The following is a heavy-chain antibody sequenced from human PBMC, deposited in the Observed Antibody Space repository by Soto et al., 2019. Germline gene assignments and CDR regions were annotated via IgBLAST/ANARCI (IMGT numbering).Heavy chain of an antibody. CDR1: GGSISSYY. Sequence: SETLSLTCTVSGGSISSYYWSWIRQPPGKGLEWIGYIYYSGSTNYNPSLKSRVTISVDTSKNQFSLKLSSVTAADTAVYYCARHGLDYYDTYFDYRGQRTLVTGSS. V-gene: IGHV4-59*08. D-gene: IGHD3-22*01. CDR2: IYYSGST. CDR3: ARHGLDYYDTYFDY. J-gene: IGHJ4*02.